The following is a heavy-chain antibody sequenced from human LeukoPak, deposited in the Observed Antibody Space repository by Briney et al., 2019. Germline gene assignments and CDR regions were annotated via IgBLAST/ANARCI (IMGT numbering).Heavy chain of an antibody. CDR2: ISGSGGNT. CDR1: GFTFSTYA. D-gene: IGHD3-22*01. Sequence: GGSLRLSCAASGFTFSTYAMSWVRQAPGKGLEWVSAISGSGGNTYYTDSVKGRFTISRDKSKNTLYLQMNSLRAEDTAVYYCAKGDRGVLVIPSTEFDSWGQGPWSPSPQ. J-gene: IGHJ4*02. V-gene: IGHV3-23*01. CDR3: AKGDRGVLVIPSTEFDS.